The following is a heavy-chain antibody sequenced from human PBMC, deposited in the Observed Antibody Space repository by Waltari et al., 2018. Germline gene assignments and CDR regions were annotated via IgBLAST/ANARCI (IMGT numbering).Heavy chain of an antibody. V-gene: IGHV1-69*12. CDR1: SSHG. CDR2: ISPSVGAP. D-gene: IGHD3-16*01. CDR3: ARDGGDITTHYYHMDV. Sequence: QVQLEQSGAEVRKPGSSVKVSCKASSSHGISWVRQAPGQGLEWMGGISPSVGAPKYAQVFKDRLTIIADESTSTAYRELSRLTKDDTAVYYCARDGGDITTHYYHMDVWDKWTTVTVSS. J-gene: IGHJ6*03.